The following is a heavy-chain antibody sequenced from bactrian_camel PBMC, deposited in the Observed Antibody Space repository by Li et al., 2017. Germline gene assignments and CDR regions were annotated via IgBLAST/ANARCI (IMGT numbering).Heavy chain of an antibody. D-gene: IGHD2*01. CDR3: AADWDRIQCAKEEYSF. Sequence: HVQLVESGGASVQAGGSLTLSCAVSGATDPLICRTWFRQAPGKERERLEIIYTHSGKAVYGDSAKGRFTITLDNARSLLTLEMNNLTPEDTGSYTCAADWDRIQCAKEEYSFWGQGTQVTVS. CDR1: GATDPLIC. CDR2: IYTHSGKA. V-gene: IGHV3-2*01. J-gene: IGHJ4*01.